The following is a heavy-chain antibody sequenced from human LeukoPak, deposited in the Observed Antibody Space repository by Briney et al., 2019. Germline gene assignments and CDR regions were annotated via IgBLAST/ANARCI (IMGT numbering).Heavy chain of an antibody. CDR2: INPNTGGT. Sequence: GASVKVSCKASGYIFTDYYMHWVRQAPGQGLEWMGWINPNTGGTNYAQKFQGRVTMIRDTSISTAYMELSRLTSDDTAVYYCARGHAGGNYRYYYMDVWGKGTTVTVSS. D-gene: IGHD2-8*02. V-gene: IGHV1-2*02. J-gene: IGHJ6*03. CDR3: ARGHAGGNYRYYYMDV. CDR1: GYIFTDYY.